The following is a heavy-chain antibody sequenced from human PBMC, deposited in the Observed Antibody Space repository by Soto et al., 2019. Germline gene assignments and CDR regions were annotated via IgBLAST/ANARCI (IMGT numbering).Heavy chain of an antibody. Sequence: GQSLKISCTGSGYSLTNYWISWVRQVPGTGLQWRGRIDPTDSYTNYSPSFQGHVTISAGKSISTAYLQWSGLKASDTAMYYCARHVSYYDRSNYYYVYFDYWGQGTLVTVS. CDR3: ARHVSYYDRSNYYYVYFDY. CDR1: GYSLTNYW. V-gene: IGHV5-10-1*01. J-gene: IGHJ4*02. CDR2: IDPTDSYT. D-gene: IGHD3-22*01.